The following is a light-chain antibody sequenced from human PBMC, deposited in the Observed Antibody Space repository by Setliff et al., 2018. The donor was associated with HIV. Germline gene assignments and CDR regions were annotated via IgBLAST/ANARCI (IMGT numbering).Light chain of an antibody. V-gene: IGLV2-8*01. J-gene: IGLJ1*01. CDR3: SSYADTNNFV. CDR1: SSDVGGYDY. CDR2: EVN. Sequence: QSVLTQPPSASGSPGQSVTISCTGTSSDVGGYDYVSWYQHHPGKAPKLIISEVNKRPSGVPDRFSGSKSGNTASLTVSGLRAEDEADYFCSSYADTNNFVFGSGTKVTVL.